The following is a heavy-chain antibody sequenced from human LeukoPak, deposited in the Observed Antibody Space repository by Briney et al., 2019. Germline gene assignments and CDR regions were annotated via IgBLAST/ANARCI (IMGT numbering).Heavy chain of an antibody. CDR2: IYSSGST. CDR1: GGSISSYY. CDR3: ARDGQVGAIDYFDY. V-gene: IGHV4-4*07. D-gene: IGHD1-26*01. J-gene: IGHJ4*02. Sequence: SETLSLXCTVSGGSISSYYWSWVRQPAGKGLEWVGRIYSSGSTNYNPSLKSRLTMSVDTSKNQFSLKLSSVTAADTAVYYCARDGQVGAIDYFDYWGQGTLVTVSS.